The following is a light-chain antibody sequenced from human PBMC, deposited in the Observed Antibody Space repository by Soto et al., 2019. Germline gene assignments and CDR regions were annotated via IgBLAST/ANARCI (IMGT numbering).Light chain of an antibody. CDR1: QSVSSSY. CDR3: QQYGSSSYT. CDR2: GAS. V-gene: IGKV3-20*01. Sequence: EIVLTQSPGTLSLSPGERATLSCRASQSVSSSYLAGYQQKPGQAPRLLIYGASGRATGIPDRFSGSGSGTDFTRTISRLEPEDFAVYYCQQYGSSSYTFGQGTKLEIK. J-gene: IGKJ2*01.